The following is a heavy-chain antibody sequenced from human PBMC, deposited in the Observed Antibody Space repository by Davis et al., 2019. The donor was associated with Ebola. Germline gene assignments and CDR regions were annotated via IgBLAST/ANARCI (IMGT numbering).Heavy chain of an antibody. CDR3: TRDSAVVFFDY. CDR2: ISASGHGP. Sequence: GESLKISCVGSGFNFNNHAVSWVRQAPGKGLEWVSVISASGHGPYYADSVKGRFTSSRDSATNSVHLQMDSLRADDTAVYYCTRDSAVVFFDYWSQGTLVTVS. J-gene: IGHJ4*02. CDR1: GFNFNNHA. D-gene: IGHD5-18*01. V-gene: IGHV3-23*01.